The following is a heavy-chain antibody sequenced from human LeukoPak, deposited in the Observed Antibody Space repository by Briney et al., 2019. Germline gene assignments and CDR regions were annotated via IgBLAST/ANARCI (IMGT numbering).Heavy chain of an antibody. J-gene: IGHJ4*02. Sequence: PSETLSLTCTVSGGSISSGDYYWSWIRQPPGKGLEWIGYIYYSGSTYYNPSLKSRVTISVDRSKNQFSLNLTSVTAADTAVYFCARGGMVRGSALAHWGQGTLVTVSS. V-gene: IGHV4-30-4*08. CDR1: GGSISSGDYY. D-gene: IGHD3-10*01. CDR3: ARGGMVRGSALAH. CDR2: IYYSGST.